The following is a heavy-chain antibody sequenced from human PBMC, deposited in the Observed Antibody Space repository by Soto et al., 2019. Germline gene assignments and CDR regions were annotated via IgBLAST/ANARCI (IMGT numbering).Heavy chain of an antibody. D-gene: IGHD5-18*01. CDR1: VFTFDDYA. J-gene: IGHJ4*02. CDR2: ISWNSGSI. V-gene: IGHV3-9*01. CDR3: AKDLGTVMVGRFEY. Sequence: GGSLRLSCAASVFTFDDYAMHWVRQAPGKGLEWVSGISWNSGSIDYADSVKGRFTISRDNAKNSLYLRMDSLRAEDTALYYCAKDLGTVMVGRFEYWGQGSLVTVSS.